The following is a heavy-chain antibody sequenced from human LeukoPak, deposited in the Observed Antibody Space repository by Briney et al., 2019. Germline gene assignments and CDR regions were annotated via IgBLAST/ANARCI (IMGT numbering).Heavy chain of an antibody. CDR3: ARSRDGSRFDY. CDR1: GGSISSYY. V-gene: IGHV4-59*01. J-gene: IGHJ4*02. Sequence: KSSETLSLTCTVSGGSISSYYWSWIRQRPGKGLEWIGYIYYSGSTNYNPSLKSRVTISVDTSKNQFSLKLSSVTAADTAVYYCARSRDGSRFDYWGQGTLVTVSS. CDR2: IYYSGST.